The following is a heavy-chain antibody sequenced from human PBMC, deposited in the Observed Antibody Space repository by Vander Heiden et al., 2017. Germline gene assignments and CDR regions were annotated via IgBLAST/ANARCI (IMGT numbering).Heavy chain of an antibody. J-gene: IGHJ3*02. CDR2: IKKDGSET. V-gene: IGHV3-7*01. Sequence: EVQLVESGGGLVQPGGSLRLSCAASGFTFSTYWMTWVRQAPGKGREWVANIKKDGSETYYVDSVKGRFTISRDNAKNSLFLQMNSLRAEDTALYYCTRGALDYVRTFDIWGQGTMVTVSS. CDR3: TRGALDYVRTFDI. D-gene: IGHD3-10*02. CDR1: GFTFSTYW.